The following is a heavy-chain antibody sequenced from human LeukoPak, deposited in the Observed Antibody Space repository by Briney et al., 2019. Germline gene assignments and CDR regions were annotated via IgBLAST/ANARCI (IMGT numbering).Heavy chain of an antibody. CDR3: ARSNQADDY. CDR1: GFTFSSYW. D-gene: IGHD1-14*01. J-gene: IGHJ4*02. Sequence: GGSLRLSCAASGFTFSSYWMHLVRQVPGKGLVWVARINPGGSSITYADSVKGRFTISRDNAKNTLYLQMDSLRAEDTGVYYCARSNQADDYWGQGTLVTVSS. CDR2: INPGGSSI. V-gene: IGHV3-74*01.